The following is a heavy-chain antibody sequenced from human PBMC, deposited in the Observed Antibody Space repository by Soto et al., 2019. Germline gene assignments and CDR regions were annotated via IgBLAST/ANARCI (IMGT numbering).Heavy chain of an antibody. Sequence: ASVKVSCKASGYTFTSYGISWVRQAPGQGLEWMGWISAYNGNTNYAQKLQGRVTMTTDTSTSTAYMELRSLRSDDTAVYYCARDSNDILTGYYSPPPAYWGQGTLVNVSS. CDR2: ISAYNGNT. D-gene: IGHD3-9*01. J-gene: IGHJ4*02. CDR1: GYTFTSYG. CDR3: ARDSNDILTGYYSPPPAY. V-gene: IGHV1-18*01.